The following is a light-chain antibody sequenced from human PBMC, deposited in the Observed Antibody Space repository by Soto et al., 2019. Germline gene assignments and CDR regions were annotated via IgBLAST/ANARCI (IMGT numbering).Light chain of an antibody. CDR2: GAS. V-gene: IGKV3-20*01. Sequence: EIVLTQSPGTLFLSPGERATLSCRASQSVGSNYLAWYQQKPGQAPRLLIYGASTRATGIPDRISGSGSGTHFTLTISRLEPEDFAVYFCQKYGRSFTFGGGTKVEIK. CDR3: QKYGRSFT. CDR1: QSVGSNY. J-gene: IGKJ4*01.